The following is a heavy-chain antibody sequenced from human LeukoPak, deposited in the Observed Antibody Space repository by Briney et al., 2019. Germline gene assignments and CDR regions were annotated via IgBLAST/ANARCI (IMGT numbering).Heavy chain of an antibody. J-gene: IGHJ5*02. V-gene: IGHV4-39*01. D-gene: IGHD3-9*01. Sequence: PSETLSLTCTVSGGSISSSSYYWGWIRQPPGKGLEWIGSIYYSGSTYYNPSLKSRVTISVDTSKNQFSLKLSSVTAADTAVYYCARFGYGILTGGLFDPWGQGTLVTVSS. CDR1: GGSISSSSYY. CDR3: ARFGYGILTGGLFDP. CDR2: IYYSGST.